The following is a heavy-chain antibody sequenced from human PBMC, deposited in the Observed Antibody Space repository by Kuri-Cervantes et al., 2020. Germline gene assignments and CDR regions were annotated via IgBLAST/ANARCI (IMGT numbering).Heavy chain of an antibody. CDR3: ARDRKNLGYCSSTSCPLSRY. V-gene: IGHV3-30-3*01. CDR1: GFTFSSYA. J-gene: IGHJ4*02. Sequence: GESLKISCAASGFTFSSYAMHWVRQAPGKGLEWEAVISYDGSNKYYADSVKGRFTISRDNSKNTLYLQMNSLRAEDTAVYYCARDRKNLGYCSSTSCPLSRYWGQGTLVTVSS. CDR2: ISYDGSNK. D-gene: IGHD2-2*01.